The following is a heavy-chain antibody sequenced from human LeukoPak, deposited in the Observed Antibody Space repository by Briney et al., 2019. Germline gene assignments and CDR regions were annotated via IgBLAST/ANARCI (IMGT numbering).Heavy chain of an antibody. CDR1: GFTFSRYA. Sequence: PGGSLRLSCAASGFTFSRYAMHWVRQAPGKGLEWVAVISYDGSNKYYADSVKGRFTISRDNSKNTLYLQMNSLRAEDTAVYYCARDPDAYNYPFDYWGQGTLVIVSS. J-gene: IGHJ4*02. V-gene: IGHV3-30*04. CDR3: ARDPDAYNYPFDY. D-gene: IGHD5-24*01. CDR2: ISYDGSNK.